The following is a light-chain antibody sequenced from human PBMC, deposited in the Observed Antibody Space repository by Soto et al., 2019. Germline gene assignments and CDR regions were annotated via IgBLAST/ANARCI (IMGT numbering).Light chain of an antibody. CDR2: DAS. Sequence: DIQMTQSPSSLSASVGDRVTITCRASQGITNCLSWYQQKPGKAPQLLIYDASNLETGVPSRFSGSGSGTDFTFTISSLQPEDFATSYGQQHNTLPITFGPGTTVDI. CDR3: QQHNTLPIT. V-gene: IGKV1-33*01. J-gene: IGKJ3*01. CDR1: QGITNC.